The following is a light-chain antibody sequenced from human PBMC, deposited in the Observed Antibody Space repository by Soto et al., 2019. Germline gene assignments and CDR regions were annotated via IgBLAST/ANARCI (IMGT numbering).Light chain of an antibody. CDR3: QQYGSSPYP. V-gene: IGKV3-20*01. Sequence: EIVLTQSPGTLSLSPGERATLSCRASQSISLNYLAWYQQKAGQAPRLLISGASNRATGFPDRFSGSGSGTAFTLTVSRLKPEDFALYYCQQYGSSPYPFGQGTKVQSK. CDR2: GAS. CDR1: QSISLNY. J-gene: IGKJ2*01.